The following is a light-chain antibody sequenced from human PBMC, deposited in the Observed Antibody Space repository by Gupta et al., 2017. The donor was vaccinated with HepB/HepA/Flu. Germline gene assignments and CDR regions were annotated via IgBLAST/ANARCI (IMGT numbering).Light chain of an antibody. V-gene: IGKV1-9*01. J-gene: IGKJ5*01. CDR1: RGISSY. CDR2: AAS. CDR3: QQLNSYLFT. Sequence: DIQLPQSPSFLSASVGDRVTITCRASRGISSYLAWYQQKPGKAPKLLIYAASTLQSGVPSRISGSGAGTEFTLTISSLQPDDFATYYCQQLNSYLFTFGQGTRLEI.